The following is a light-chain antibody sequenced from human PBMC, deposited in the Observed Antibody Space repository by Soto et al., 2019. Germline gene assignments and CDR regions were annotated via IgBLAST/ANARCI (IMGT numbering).Light chain of an antibody. CDR3: QQYGSQTLT. Sequence: EIVLTQSPGTLSLSPGERATLSCRASQSVSSSYSAWYQQKPGQAPRLLIYGASSRATGIPDRFSGSGSGTDFTLTISRLEPEDFAVYYCQQYGSQTLTFGQGTKVDIK. CDR1: QSVSSSY. V-gene: IGKV3-20*01. CDR2: GAS. J-gene: IGKJ1*01.